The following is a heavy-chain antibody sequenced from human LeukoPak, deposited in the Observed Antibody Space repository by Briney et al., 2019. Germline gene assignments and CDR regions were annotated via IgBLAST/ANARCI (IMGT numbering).Heavy chain of an antibody. J-gene: IGHJ4*02. Sequence: GASVKVSCRASGYTFTSYAVNWVRQAPGQGLEWMGWINSNTGDPTYAQGFTGRFVFSLDTSVSTAYLQISSLKAEDTAVYYCVRWFCGGGRCRYRTYFDYWGQGTLVSVSS. CDR1: GYTFTSYA. CDR3: VRWFCGGGRCRYRTYFDY. CDR2: INSNTGDP. D-gene: IGHD2-21*01. V-gene: IGHV7-4-1*02.